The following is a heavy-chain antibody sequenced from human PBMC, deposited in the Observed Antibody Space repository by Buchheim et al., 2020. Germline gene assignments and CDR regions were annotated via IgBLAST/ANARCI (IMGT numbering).Heavy chain of an antibody. CDR1: GFTFSSYA. Sequence: QVQLVESGGGVVQPGRSLRLSCAASGFTFSSYAMHWVRQAPGKGLEWVAVISYDGSNKYYADSVKGRFTISRDNSKNTLYLQMNSLRAEDTAVYYCARVTDRYYYYGMDVWGQGTT. V-gene: IGHV3-30-3*01. J-gene: IGHJ6*02. CDR2: ISYDGSNK. CDR3: ARVTDRYYYYGMDV.